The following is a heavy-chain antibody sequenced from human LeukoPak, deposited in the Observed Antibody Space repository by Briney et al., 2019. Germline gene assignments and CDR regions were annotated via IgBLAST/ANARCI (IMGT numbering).Heavy chain of an antibody. J-gene: IGHJ4*02. CDR3: ARDQQYDSNGYSYFDY. D-gene: IGHD3-22*01. CDR1: GFTFSSYA. V-gene: IGHV3-30-3*01. Sequence: GRSLRLSCAATGFTFSSYAMHWVRQAPGKGLEWVAVISYDGSNKYYADSVKGRFTISRDNFKNTLYLQMNSLRAEDTAVYYCARDQQYDSNGYSYFDYWGQGTLVTVSS. CDR2: ISYDGSNK.